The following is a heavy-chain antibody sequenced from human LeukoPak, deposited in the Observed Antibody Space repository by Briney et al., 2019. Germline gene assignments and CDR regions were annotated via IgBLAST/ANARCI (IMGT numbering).Heavy chain of an antibody. D-gene: IGHD3-3*01. V-gene: IGHV5-51*01. CDR1: GYTFSSYW. CDR3: ARQNDFRPDY. CDR2: IYHGDSDT. J-gene: IGHJ4*02. Sequence: GESLRISCKGSGYTFSSYWIGWVRQMPGKGLEGMGIIYHGDSDTRYSPSLQDQVTISVDTYIGTAYLQWSSLKASDTAIYYCARQNDFRPDYWGQGTLVTVSS.